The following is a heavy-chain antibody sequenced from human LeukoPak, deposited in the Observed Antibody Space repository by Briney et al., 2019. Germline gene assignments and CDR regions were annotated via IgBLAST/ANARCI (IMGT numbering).Heavy chain of an antibody. V-gene: IGHV1-69*04. CDR3: ARDFTIFGVVMPYYYYGMGV. J-gene: IGHJ6*02. CDR1: GGTFSSYA. D-gene: IGHD3-3*01. CDR2: IIPILGIA. Sequence: VASVKVSCKASGGTFSSYAISWVRQAPGQGLEWMGRIIPILGIANYAQKFQGRVTITADKSTSTAYMELSSLRSEDTAVYYCARDFTIFGVVMPYYYYGMGVWGQGTTVTVSS.